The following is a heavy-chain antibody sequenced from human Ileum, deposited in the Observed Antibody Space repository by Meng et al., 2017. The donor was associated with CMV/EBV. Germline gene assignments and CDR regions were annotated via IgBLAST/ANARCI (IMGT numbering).Heavy chain of an antibody. J-gene: IGHJ4*02. V-gene: IGHV3-74*01. CDR2: INTDGSST. CDR1: GFTISNYE. Sequence: GGSLRLSCAASGFTISNYEMNWVRQVPGKGLVWVSRINTDGSSTDYDDSVKGRFTISRDNAKNTLYLQMSSLRADDMAVYYCASPSVGWGQGTLVTVSS. CDR3: ASPSVG.